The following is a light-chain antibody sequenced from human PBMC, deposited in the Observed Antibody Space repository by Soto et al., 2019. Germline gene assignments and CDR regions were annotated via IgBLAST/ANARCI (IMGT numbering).Light chain of an antibody. J-gene: IGKJ1*01. CDR1: QSVLYSSNNKNY. Sequence: DIVMTQSPDSLAVSLGERATINCKSSQSVLYSSNNKNYLAWYQQKPGQPPKLLIYWASTRESGVPDRFGGSGFGTDFTLPISALRAEDGAVYYCQQYYITPWPFGQGTKVEIK. CDR2: WAS. V-gene: IGKV4-1*01. CDR3: QQYYITPWP.